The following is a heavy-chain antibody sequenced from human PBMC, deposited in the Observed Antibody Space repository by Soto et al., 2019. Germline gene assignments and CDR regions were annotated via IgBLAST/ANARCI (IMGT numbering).Heavy chain of an antibody. CDR2: INPNSGGT. J-gene: IGHJ4*02. CDR3: AKETATATQEGVEF. V-gene: IGHV1-2*02. Sequence: ASVNVSCKASGYTVSDYYIHWALQAPGQGLEWMGWINPNSGGTKYAPKFQGGVTMTRDTSITTAYMELSRLRSGDTAVYYCAKETATATQEGVEFLGQGTLVIVSS. CDR1: GYTVSDYY. D-gene: IGHD1-1*01.